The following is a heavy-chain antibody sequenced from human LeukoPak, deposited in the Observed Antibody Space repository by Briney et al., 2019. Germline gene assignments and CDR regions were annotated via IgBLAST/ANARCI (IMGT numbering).Heavy chain of an antibody. CDR3: ARAVTTWKMVDY. Sequence: SETLSLTCAVYGGSFSGYCWSWIRQPPGKGLEWIGEINHSGSTNYNPSLKSRVTISADTSKNQFSLKLSSVTAADTAVYYCARAVTTWKMVDYWGQGTLVTVSS. V-gene: IGHV4-34*01. J-gene: IGHJ4*02. CDR2: INHSGST. CDR1: GGSFSGYC. D-gene: IGHD4-11*01.